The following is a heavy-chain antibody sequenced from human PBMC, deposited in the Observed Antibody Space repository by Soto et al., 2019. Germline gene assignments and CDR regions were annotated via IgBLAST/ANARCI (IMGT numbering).Heavy chain of an antibody. CDR3: ARDGGGNSCGY. CDR2: VIPIFGTA. D-gene: IGHD2-21*02. Sequence: QVQLVQSGAEVKTPGSSVKVSCKASGGTFSSYAISWVRQAPGQGLEWMGGVIPIFGTANYAQKFQGRSTITADESTSTAYMELSSPRSEDTAVYYGARDGGGNSCGYWGQGTLVTVAS. J-gene: IGHJ4*02. CDR1: GGTFSSYA. V-gene: IGHV1-69*12.